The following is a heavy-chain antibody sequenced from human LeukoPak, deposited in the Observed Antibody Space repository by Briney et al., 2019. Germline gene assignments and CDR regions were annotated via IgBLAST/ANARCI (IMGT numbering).Heavy chain of an antibody. CDR3: AKAVIMVVTANYGMDV. D-gene: IGHD2-21*02. J-gene: IGHJ6*02. CDR1: GFTFSSYA. V-gene: IGHV3-23*01. Sequence: GGSLRLSCAASGFTFSSYAMSWVRQAPGKGLEWVSAISGSGGSTYYADSVKGRFTISRDNSKNTLYLQMNSLRAEDTAVYYCAKAVIMVVTANYGMDVWGQGTTVTVSS. CDR2: ISGSGGST.